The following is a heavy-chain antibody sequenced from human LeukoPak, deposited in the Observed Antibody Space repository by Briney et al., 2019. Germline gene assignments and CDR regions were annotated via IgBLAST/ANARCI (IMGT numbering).Heavy chain of an antibody. V-gene: IGHV3-21*01. J-gene: IGHJ5*02. D-gene: IGHD3-9*01. CDR1: GFTFSSNS. CDR2: ISSSSSYI. Sequence: GGSLRLSCAASGFTFSSNSMNWVRQAPGKGLEWVSSISSSSSYIYYADSVKGRFTISRDNAKNSLYLQMNSLRAEDTAVYYCAGDPLSGVGWFDPWGQGTLVTVSS. CDR3: AGDPLSGVGWFDP.